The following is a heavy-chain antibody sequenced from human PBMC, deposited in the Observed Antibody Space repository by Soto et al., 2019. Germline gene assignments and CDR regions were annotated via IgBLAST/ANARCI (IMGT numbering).Heavy chain of an antibody. D-gene: IGHD5-18*01. J-gene: IGHJ4*02. CDR1: GFSLSNARMG. Sequence: QVTLKESGPVLVKPTETLTLTCTVSGFSLSNARMGVSWIRQPPGKALEWLAHIFPNDEKSYSTPLKSRLTISKDTSKSQVVLTMTNMDPVDTATDYCARIKANTAMGYYFDYWGQGTLVTVSS. CDR2: IFPNDEK. CDR3: ARIKANTAMGYYFDY. V-gene: IGHV2-26*01.